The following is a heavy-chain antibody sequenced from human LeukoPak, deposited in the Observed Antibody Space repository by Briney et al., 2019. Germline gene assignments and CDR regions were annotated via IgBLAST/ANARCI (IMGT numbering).Heavy chain of an antibody. V-gene: IGHV3-7*04. Sequence: GGSLRLSCAASGFTFSSHWMSWVRQAPGKGLEWVANIKKDGSEKYYVDAVKGRFTISRDNAKNSLYLQMNSLRAEDTAVYYCARGATAYGSGSYSDYWGQGTLVTVSS. D-gene: IGHD3-10*01. CDR1: GFTFSSHW. CDR2: IKKDGSEK. CDR3: ARGATAYGSGSYSDY. J-gene: IGHJ4*02.